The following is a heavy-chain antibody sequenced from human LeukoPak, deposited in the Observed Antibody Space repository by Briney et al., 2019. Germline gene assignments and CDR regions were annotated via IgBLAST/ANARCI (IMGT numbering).Heavy chain of an antibody. V-gene: IGHV1-69*13. CDR3: ARGRRGSGYLFDY. CDR2: IIPIFGIA. J-gene: IGHJ4*02. Sequence: ASVKVSCKASGGTFSSYAISWVRQAPGQGLEWMGGIIPIFGIANYAQKFQGRVTITADESTSTAYMELSSLRSEDTAVYYCARGRRGSGYLFDYWGQGTLVTVSS. D-gene: IGHD3-22*01. CDR1: GGTFSSYA.